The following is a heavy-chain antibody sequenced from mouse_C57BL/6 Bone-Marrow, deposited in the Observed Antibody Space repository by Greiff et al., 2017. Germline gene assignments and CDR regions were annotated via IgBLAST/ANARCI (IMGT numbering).Heavy chain of an antibody. CDR3: ASGPYYFDY. D-gene: IGHD3-1*01. CDR1: GYTFTNYW. CDR2: IYPGGGYT. J-gene: IGHJ2*01. V-gene: IGHV1-63*01. Sequence: VQLQESGAELVRPGTSVKMSCKASGYTFTNYWIGWAKQRPGHGLEWIGDIYPGGGYTNYNGKFKGKATLTADKSSSTAYMQFSSLTSEDSAIYYCASGPYYFDYWGQGTTRTVSS.